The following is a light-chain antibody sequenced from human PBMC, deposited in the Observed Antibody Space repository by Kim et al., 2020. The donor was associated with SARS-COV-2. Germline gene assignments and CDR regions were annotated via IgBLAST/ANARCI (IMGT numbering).Light chain of an antibody. V-gene: IGLV2-11*01. Sequence: GQSVTLSCTGTSSDVGGYNYVSWYQHHPGKAPKLMIYDVSKRPSGVPDRFSGSKSGNTASLTISGLQAEDEADYYCCSYAGSYTLIFGGGTQLTVL. J-gene: IGLJ2*01. CDR1: SSDVGGYNY. CDR3: CSYAGSYTLI. CDR2: DVS.